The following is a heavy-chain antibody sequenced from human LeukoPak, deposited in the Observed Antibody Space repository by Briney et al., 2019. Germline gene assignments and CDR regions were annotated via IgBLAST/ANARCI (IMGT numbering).Heavy chain of an antibody. D-gene: IGHD2-2*01. CDR2: IYYSGST. J-gene: IGHJ4*02. Sequence: PSETLSLTCTVSGGSISSYYWSWIRQPPGKGLEWIGYIYYSGSTNYNPSLKSRVTISVDTSKNQFSLKLSSVTAADTAAYYCASLSYCSSTSCYVGYFDYWGQGTLVTVSS. CDR3: ASLSYCSSTSCYVGYFDY. CDR1: GGSISSYY. V-gene: IGHV4-59*08.